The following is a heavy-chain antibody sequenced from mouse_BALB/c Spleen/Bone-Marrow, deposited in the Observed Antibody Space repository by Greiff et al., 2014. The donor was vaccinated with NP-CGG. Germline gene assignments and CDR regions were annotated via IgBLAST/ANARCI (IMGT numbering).Heavy chain of an antibody. CDR1: GYTFSSYW. CDR3: ARDHFDY. Sequence: VKLMESGAELMKPGASVKISCKATGYTFSSYWIEWIKQRPGHGLEWIGEILPGSVTTNYNGRFKGKATFTADTSSNTAYMRLSSLTSEDSAVYYCARDHFDYWGPGTTLTVSS. CDR2: ILPGSVTT. V-gene: IGHV1-9*01. J-gene: IGHJ2*01.